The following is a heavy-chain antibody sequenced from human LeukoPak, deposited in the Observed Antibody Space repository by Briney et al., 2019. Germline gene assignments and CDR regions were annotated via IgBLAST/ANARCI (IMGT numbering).Heavy chain of an antibody. V-gene: IGHV4-28*01. D-gene: IGHD1-26*01. Sequence: PSETLSLTCAVSGYSNSSSNWWGWIRQPPGKGLEWIGYIYYSGSTYYNPSLKSRVTMSVDTSKNQFSLKLSSVTAVDTAVYYCASLSGSYFGIDYWGQGTLVTVSS. CDR1: GYSNSSSNW. CDR2: IYYSGST. J-gene: IGHJ4*02. CDR3: ASLSGSYFGIDY.